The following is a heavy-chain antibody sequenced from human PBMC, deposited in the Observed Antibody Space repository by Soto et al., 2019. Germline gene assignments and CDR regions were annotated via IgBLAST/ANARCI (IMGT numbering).Heavy chain of an antibody. J-gene: IGHJ4*02. CDR2: INSDGSVT. CDR3: ARGGYSGSFKALDY. D-gene: IGHD1-26*01. Sequence: EVQLVESGGGLVQPGGSLRLSCAASGFTFSSYWMHWVRQAPGKGLVWVSRINSDGSVTYYADSVKGRFTISRDNAKNILYLQMNSLRAEDTAVYYCARGGYSGSFKALDYWGQGTLVTVSS. CDR1: GFTFSSYW. V-gene: IGHV3-74*01.